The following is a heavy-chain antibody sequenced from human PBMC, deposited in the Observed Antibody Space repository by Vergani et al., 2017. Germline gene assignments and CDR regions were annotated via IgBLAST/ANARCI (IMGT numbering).Heavy chain of an antibody. V-gene: IGHV3-74*01. Sequence: VQLVESGGGLVQPGGSLRLSCTASGFTFSNYWMQWVRQAPGKGLMWVSRINSDGDSTSYADSVKGRFTISRDNAKNTLYLQMDSLRAEDTAVYYCARGVTPDYYYYYMDVWGKGTTVTVSS. CDR1: GFTFSNYW. CDR2: INSDGDST. CDR3: ARGVTPDYYYYYMDV. D-gene: IGHD4-23*01. J-gene: IGHJ6*03.